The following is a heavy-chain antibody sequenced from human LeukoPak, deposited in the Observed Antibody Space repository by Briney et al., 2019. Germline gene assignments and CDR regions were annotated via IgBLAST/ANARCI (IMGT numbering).Heavy chain of an antibody. CDR1: GFTFSSYA. CDR3: ARAYGDYVPFDY. V-gene: IGHV3-30-3*01. J-gene: IGHJ4*02. Sequence: PGGSLRLSCAASGFTFSSYAIHWVRQAPGKGLEWVAVISDDGNNKYYADSVNGRFTISRDNSKNTLYLQMNSLRAEDTAVYYCARAYGDYVPFDYWGQGTRVTVSS. CDR2: ISDDGNNK. D-gene: IGHD4-17*01.